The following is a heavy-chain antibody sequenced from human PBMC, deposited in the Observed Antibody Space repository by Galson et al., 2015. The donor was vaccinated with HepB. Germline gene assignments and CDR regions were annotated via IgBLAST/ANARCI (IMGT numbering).Heavy chain of an antibody. Sequence: SVKVSCKASGYSFSNYGLSWIRQAPGPGLEWMGWFSGYDGSSNYAQKFQGRVTMTADASTGTAYLELSSLTSEDTAIYYCARAPRISFGELMQPLTKWGLGTLVTVSS. D-gene: IGHD3-10*01. J-gene: IGHJ4*02. V-gene: IGHV1-18*01. CDR3: ARAPRISFGELMQPLTK. CDR2: FSGYDGSS. CDR1: GYSFSNYG.